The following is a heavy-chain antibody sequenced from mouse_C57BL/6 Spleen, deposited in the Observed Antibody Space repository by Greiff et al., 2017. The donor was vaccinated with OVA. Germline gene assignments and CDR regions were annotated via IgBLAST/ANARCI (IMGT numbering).Heavy chain of an antibody. CDR1: GYSITSGYD. J-gene: IGHJ3*01. CDR3: AREGARYGPFAY. V-gene: IGHV3-1*01. D-gene: IGHD1-1*02. CDR2: ISYSGST. Sequence: EVQLQESGPGMVKPSQSLSLTCTVTGYSITSGYDWHWIRHFPGNKLEWMGYISYSGSTNYNPSLKSRISITHDTSKNHFFLKLNSVTTEDTATYYCAREGARYGPFAYWGQGTLVTVSA.